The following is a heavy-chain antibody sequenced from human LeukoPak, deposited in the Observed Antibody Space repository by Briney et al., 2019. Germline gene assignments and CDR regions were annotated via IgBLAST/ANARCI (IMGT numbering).Heavy chain of an antibody. CDR3: AKDRGYSSSWSNHNWFDP. Sequence: GGSLRLSCAASGFTFSSYAMHWVRQAPGKGLEWVAVISYDGSNKYYADSVKGRFTISRDNSKNTLYLQMNSLRAEDTAVFYCAKDRGYSSSWSNHNWFDPWGQGTLVTVSS. V-gene: IGHV3-30-3*01. D-gene: IGHD6-13*01. J-gene: IGHJ5*02. CDR2: ISYDGSNK. CDR1: GFTFSSYA.